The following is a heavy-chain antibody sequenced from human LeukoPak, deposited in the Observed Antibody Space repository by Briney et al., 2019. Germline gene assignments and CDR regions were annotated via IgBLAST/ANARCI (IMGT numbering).Heavy chain of an antibody. V-gene: IGHV1-69*05. Sequence: ASVKVSCKASGGTFSSYAISWVRQAPGQGLEWMGGIIPIFGTANYAQKFQGRVTITRDTSASTAYMELSSLRSEDTAVYYCARGWRYDIRDWFDPWGQGTLVTVSS. CDR1: GGTFSSYA. CDR3: ARGWRYDIRDWFDP. D-gene: IGHD3-9*01. CDR2: IIPIFGTA. J-gene: IGHJ5*02.